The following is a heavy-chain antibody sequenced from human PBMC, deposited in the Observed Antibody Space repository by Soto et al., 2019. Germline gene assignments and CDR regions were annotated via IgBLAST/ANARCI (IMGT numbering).Heavy chain of an antibody. J-gene: IGHJ1*01. CDR1: GGSISSSSYY. V-gene: IGHV4-39*07. CDR2: IYYSGST. CDR3: AKDSVPAAMIAEYFQH. D-gene: IGHD2-2*01. Sequence: SETLSLTCTVSGGSISSSSYYWGWIRQPPGKGLEWIGSIYYSGSTYYNPSLKSRVTISVDTSKNQFSLKLSSVTAEDTAVYYCAKDSVPAAMIAEYFQHWGQGTLVTVSS.